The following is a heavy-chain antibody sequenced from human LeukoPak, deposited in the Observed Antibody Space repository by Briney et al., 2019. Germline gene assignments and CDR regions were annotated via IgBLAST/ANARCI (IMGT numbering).Heavy chain of an antibody. CDR2: IWYDGSNK. CDR3: AKWKYSNSGIDDY. V-gene: IGHV3-33*06. J-gene: IGHJ4*02. D-gene: IGHD6-6*01. Sequence: HPGGSLRLSCAASGFTFSSYGMHWVRQAPGKGLEWVAVIWYDGSNKYYADSVKGRFTISRDNSKNTLYLQMNSLRAEDTAVYYCAKWKYSNSGIDDYWGQGTLVTVSS. CDR1: GFTFSSYG.